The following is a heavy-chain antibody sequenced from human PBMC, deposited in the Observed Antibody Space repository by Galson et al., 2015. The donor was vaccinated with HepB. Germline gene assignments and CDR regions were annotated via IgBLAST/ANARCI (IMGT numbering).Heavy chain of an antibody. Sequence: SVKVSCKASGGTFSSYAISWVRQAPGQGLEWMGGIIPIFGTANYAQKFQGRVTITADESTSTAYMELSSLRSEDTAVYYCARERGDYSQYSSSAGFDYWGQGTLVTVSS. CDR3: ARERGDYSQYSSSAGFDY. V-gene: IGHV1-69*13. CDR2: IIPIFGTA. CDR1: GGTFSSYA. J-gene: IGHJ4*02. D-gene: IGHD6-6*01.